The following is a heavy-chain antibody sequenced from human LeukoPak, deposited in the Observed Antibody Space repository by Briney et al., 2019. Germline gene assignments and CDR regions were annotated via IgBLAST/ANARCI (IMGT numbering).Heavy chain of an antibody. D-gene: IGHD6-13*01. Sequence: GGSLRLSCAASGFTFSDYYMSWIRQAPGKGLEWVSYISSSGSTIYYADSVKGRFTISRDNSKNTLYLQMNSLRAEDTAVYYCAKVLAIAAAGTGYYFDYWGQGTLVTVSS. J-gene: IGHJ4*02. CDR1: GFTFSDYY. CDR2: ISSSGSTI. V-gene: IGHV3-11*01. CDR3: AKVLAIAAAGTGYYFDY.